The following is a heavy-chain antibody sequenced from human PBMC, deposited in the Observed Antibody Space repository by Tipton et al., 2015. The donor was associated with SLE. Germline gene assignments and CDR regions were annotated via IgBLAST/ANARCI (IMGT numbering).Heavy chain of an antibody. D-gene: IGHD3-3*01. Sequence: TLSLTCTVSGASISSNIYYWGWIRQPPGKGLEWIGSISYSGSTSYNPSLKSRVTISVDTPKNQISLKLSSVTAADTAVYYCARGPDTIQGTFQHWGQGTLVTVSS. CDR3: ARGPDTIQGTFQH. CDR2: ISYSGST. CDR1: GASISSNIYY. V-gene: IGHV4-39*07. J-gene: IGHJ1*01.